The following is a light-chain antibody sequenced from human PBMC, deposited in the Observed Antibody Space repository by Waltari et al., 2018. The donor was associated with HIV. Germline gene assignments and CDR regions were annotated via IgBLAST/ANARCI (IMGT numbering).Light chain of an antibody. CDR2: GNS. V-gene: IGLV1-40*01. CDR3: QSYDSSLSGSV. Sequence: QSVLTQPPSVSGAPGQRVTISCTGSSSNIGAGYDVHWYQQLPETAPKLLIYGNSIRPSGVPDRFSGSKSGTSASLAITGLQAEDEADYYGQSYDSSLSGSVFGGGTKLTVL. J-gene: IGLJ3*02. CDR1: SSNIGAGYD.